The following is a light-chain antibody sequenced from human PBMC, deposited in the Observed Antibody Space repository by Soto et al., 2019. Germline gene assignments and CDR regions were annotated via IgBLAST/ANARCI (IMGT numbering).Light chain of an antibody. CDR2: DVS. CDR1: SSDVGGSKY. J-gene: IGLJ3*02. Sequence: QSVLTQPASVSGSPGQSITIICTGTSSDVGGSKYVSWYQQPPGKAPRIIIYDVSDRPSGFSYRFSGSKSGNTASLTISGLQAEDEADYYCGSYTIFNTMVFGGGTKVTVL. V-gene: IGLV2-14*01. CDR3: GSYTIFNTMV.